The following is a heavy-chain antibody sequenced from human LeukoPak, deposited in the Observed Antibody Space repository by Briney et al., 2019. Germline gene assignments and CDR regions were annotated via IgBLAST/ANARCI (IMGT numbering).Heavy chain of an antibody. CDR2: IHDSGST. J-gene: IGHJ5*02. CDR3: ARGFGSGNYYYGWFDP. CDR1: GGSISSGDYH. Sequence: PSETLSLTCTVSGGSISSGDYHWNWIRQPPGKGLEWIGFIHDSGSTLYNPSLKSRIIISRDVSRNQFSLQLTSVTAADTAVYYCARGFGSGNYYYGWFDPWGQGALVTVSS. D-gene: IGHD3-10*01. V-gene: IGHV4-30-4*01.